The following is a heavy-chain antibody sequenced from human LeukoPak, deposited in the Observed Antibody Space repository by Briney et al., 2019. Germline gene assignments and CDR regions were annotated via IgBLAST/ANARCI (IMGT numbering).Heavy chain of an antibody. D-gene: IGHD3-3*01. CDR3: ARAVRRYYDFWSGYYTFDY. CDR2: IIPILGIA. Sequence: SVKVSRKASGGTFSSYAISWVRQAPGQGLEWMGRIIPILGIANYAQKFQGRVTITADKSTSTAYMELSSLRSEDTAVYYCARAVRRYYDFWSGYYTFDYWGQGTLVTVSS. V-gene: IGHV1-69*04. CDR1: GGTFSSYA. J-gene: IGHJ4*02.